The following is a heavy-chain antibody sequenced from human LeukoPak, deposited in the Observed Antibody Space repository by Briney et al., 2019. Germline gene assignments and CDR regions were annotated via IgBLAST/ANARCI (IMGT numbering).Heavy chain of an antibody. CDR3: ARDRYNWHDDPNWFDP. D-gene: IGHD1-20*01. CDR1: GGTFSSYA. Sequence: SVKVSCKASGGTFSSYAISWVRQGPGQGLERMGRMIPIFGIANYAQKFQGRVTIIADKSPRTAYMALSSLRSEDTAVYYCARDRYNWHDDPNWFDPWGQGTLVTVSS. CDR2: MIPIFGIA. V-gene: IGHV1-69*04. J-gene: IGHJ5*02.